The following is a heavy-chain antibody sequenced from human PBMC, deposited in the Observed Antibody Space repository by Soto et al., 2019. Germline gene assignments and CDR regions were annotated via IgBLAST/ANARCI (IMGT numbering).Heavy chain of an antibody. CDR3: ARVRFLEWFEGRWFDP. V-gene: IGHV4-59*01. Sequence: SETLSLTCTVSGGSISSYYWSWIRQPPGKGLEWIGYIYYSGSTNCNPSLKSRVTISVDTSKNQFSLKLSSVTAADTAVYYCARVRFLEWFEGRWFDPWGQGTLVTVSS. CDR1: GGSISSYY. D-gene: IGHD3-3*01. J-gene: IGHJ5*02. CDR2: IYYSGST.